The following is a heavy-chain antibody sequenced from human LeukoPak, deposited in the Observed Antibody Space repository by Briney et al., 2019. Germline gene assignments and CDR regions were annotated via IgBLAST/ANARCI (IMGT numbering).Heavy chain of an antibody. D-gene: IGHD1-20*01. V-gene: IGHV1-46*01. CDR2: INPSGGST. J-gene: IGHJ4*02. Sequence: ASVKVSCKASGYTFTSYYMHWVRQAPAQGLEWMGIINPSGGSTSYAQKFQGRVTLTRDTSTSTVYMELSSLRSDDTAVYYCARASGGNWNYWGQGTLVTVSS. CDR3: ARASGGNWNY. CDR1: GYTFTSYY.